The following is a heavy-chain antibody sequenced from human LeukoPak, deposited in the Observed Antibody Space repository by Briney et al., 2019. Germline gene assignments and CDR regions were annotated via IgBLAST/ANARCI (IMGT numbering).Heavy chain of an antibody. CDR3: ARVTYGVFGSYDAFDI. CDR2: INSDGSST. CDR1: GFTFSSYW. V-gene: IGHV3-74*01. D-gene: IGHD4-17*01. Sequence: PGGSPRLSCAASGFTFSSYWMHWVRQAPGKGLVWVSRINSDGSSTSYADSVKGRFTISRDNAKNTLYLQMNSLRAEDTAVYYCARVTYGVFGSYDAFDIWGQGTMVTVSS. J-gene: IGHJ3*02.